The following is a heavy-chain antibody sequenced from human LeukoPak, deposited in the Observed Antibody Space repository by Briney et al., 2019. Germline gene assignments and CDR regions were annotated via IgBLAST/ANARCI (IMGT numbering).Heavy chain of an antibody. CDR3: ARMTTGHDY. V-gene: IGHV4-34*01. CDR1: GASVATYY. Sequence: PSETLSLTCTVSGASVATYYWSWIRQTPGKGLEWIGEVNHSGYTNMNPSLKGRVTISVDTSKNQFSLRMSTVTAADTAVYFCARMTTGHDYWGQGTLVTVSS. D-gene: IGHD4-17*01. CDR2: VNHSGYT. J-gene: IGHJ4*02.